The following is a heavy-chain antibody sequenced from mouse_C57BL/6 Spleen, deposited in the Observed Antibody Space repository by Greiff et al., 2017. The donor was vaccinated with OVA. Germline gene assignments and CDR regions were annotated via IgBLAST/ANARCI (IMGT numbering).Heavy chain of an antibody. D-gene: IGHD2-5*01. CDR3: TRGGYYSNYYFDY. Sequence: EVMLVESGEGLVKPGGSLKLSCAASGFTFSSYAMSWVRQTPEKRLEWVAYISSGGDYLYYADTVKGRFTISRDNARNTLYLQMSSLKSEDTAMYYCTRGGYYSNYYFDYWGQGTTLTVSS. CDR1: GFTFSSYA. J-gene: IGHJ2*01. CDR2: ISSGGDYL. V-gene: IGHV5-9-1*02.